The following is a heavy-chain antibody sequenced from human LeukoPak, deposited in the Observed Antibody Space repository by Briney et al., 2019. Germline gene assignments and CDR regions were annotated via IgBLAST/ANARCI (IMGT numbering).Heavy chain of an antibody. CDR1: GFTFSNAW. CDR2: IKQDGSEK. D-gene: IGHD2-2*01. Sequence: GGSLRLSCAASGFTFSNAWMSWVRQAPGKGLEWVANIKQDGSEKYYVDSVKGRFTISRDNAKNSLYLQMNSLRAEDTAVYYCARDQTGYCSSTSCYADSNWFDPWGQGTLVTVSS. V-gene: IGHV3-7*01. J-gene: IGHJ5*02. CDR3: ARDQTGYCSSTSCYADSNWFDP.